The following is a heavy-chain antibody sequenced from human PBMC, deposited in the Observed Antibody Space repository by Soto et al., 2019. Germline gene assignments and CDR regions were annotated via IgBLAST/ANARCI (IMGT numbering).Heavy chain of an antibody. CDR1: GFTFSSYA. Sequence: EVQLVESGGGLVQPGGSLRLSCAASGFTFSSYAMHWVRQAPGKGLEYVSAISSYGGSTYYANSVKGRFTISRDNSKNTLYLQMGSLRDEDMAVYYCAREPDSSGYYYFDYWGQGTRVTVSS. D-gene: IGHD3-22*01. CDR2: ISSYGGST. J-gene: IGHJ4*02. V-gene: IGHV3-64*01. CDR3: AREPDSSGYYYFDY.